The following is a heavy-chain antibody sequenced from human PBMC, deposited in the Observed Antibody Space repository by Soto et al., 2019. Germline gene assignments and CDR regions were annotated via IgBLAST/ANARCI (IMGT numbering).Heavy chain of an antibody. CDR1: GYTFTSYD. CDR3: ARGADRGVDY. V-gene: IGHV1-8*01. Sequence: QVRLVQSGAEVRQPGASVKVSCKTSGYTFTSYDINWMRQATGQGLEWMGWVKPNSGNTRIVQNFQGRVTMTRDTSLGTVYMELSSLTSDDTAVYYCARGADRGVDYWGQGTLVTVSS. D-gene: IGHD3-16*02. CDR2: VKPNSGNT. J-gene: IGHJ4*02.